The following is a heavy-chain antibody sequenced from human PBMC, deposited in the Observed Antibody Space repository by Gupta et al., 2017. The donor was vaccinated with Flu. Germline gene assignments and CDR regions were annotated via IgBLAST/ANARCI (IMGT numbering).Heavy chain of an antibody. J-gene: IGHJ5*02. Sequence: TGYSIHWVRQAPGQGFEWMGRIHPNSGATNFARQFQRRVTLTSEPSLNTAYMELSSLEVDDTAVYYCARGTFLDFWSGPGWGFDP. CDR2: IHPNSGAT. CDR3: ARGTFLDFWSGPGWGFDP. V-gene: IGHV1-2*06. CDR1: TGYS. D-gene: IGHD3-3*01.